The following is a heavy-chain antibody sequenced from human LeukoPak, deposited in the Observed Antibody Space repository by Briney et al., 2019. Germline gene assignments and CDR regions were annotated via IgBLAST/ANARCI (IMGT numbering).Heavy chain of an antibody. CDR1: GGSISSYY. Sequence: PSETLSLTCTVSGGSISSYYWSWIRQPPGKGLEWIGEINHSGSTNYNPSLKSRVTISVDTSKNQFSLKLSSVTAADTAVYYCARRTLRYFDWLRWGQGTLVTVSS. CDR2: INHSGST. V-gene: IGHV4-34*01. CDR3: ARRTLRYFDWLR. D-gene: IGHD3-9*01. J-gene: IGHJ4*02.